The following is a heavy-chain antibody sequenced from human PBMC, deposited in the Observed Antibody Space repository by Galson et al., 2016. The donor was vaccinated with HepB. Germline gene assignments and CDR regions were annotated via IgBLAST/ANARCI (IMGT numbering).Heavy chain of an antibody. V-gene: IGHV1-46*01. CDR1: GYTFTTYY. CDR3: ARDSRYQLSSNYYSMDV. J-gene: IGHJ6*03. Sequence: SVKVSCKASGYTFTTYYIHWVRQAPGQGLEWMGKINTRVGGTNYAQKFQGRVTLTSDMSTTTVYLEVSSLTSEDTAVYFCARDSRYQLSSNYYSMDVWGEGTAVTVSS. D-gene: IGHD5-12*01. CDR2: INTRVGGT.